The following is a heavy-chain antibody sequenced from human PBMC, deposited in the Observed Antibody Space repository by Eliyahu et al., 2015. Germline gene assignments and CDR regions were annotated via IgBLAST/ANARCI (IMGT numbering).Heavy chain of an antibody. CDR2: INPNSGGT. J-gene: IGHJ3*02. CDR3: ARDGRKYSSSWSDAFDI. V-gene: IGHV1-2*06. CDR1: GYTFTGYX. D-gene: IGHD6-13*01. Sequence: QVQLVQSGAEVKKPGASVKVSCKASGYTFTGYXRHWVXQAPGQGLXWMGRINPNSGGTNYAQKXQGRVTMTRDTSISTAYMELSRLRSDDTAVYYCARDGRKYSSSWSDAFDIWGQGTMVTVSS.